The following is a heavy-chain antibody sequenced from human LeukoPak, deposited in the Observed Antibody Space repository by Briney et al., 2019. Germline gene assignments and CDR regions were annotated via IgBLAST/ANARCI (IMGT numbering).Heavy chain of an antibody. CDR2: INPNSGGT. CDR3: AADPVVRNWNQFDY. V-gene: IGHV1-2*02. Sequence: GASVKVSCKTSGYTFTGYYMHWVRQAPGQGLEWMGWINPNSGGTNYAQKFQGRVTMTRDTSITTAYMELSRLRSDDTAIYYCAADPVVRNWNQFDYWGQGTLVTVSS. CDR1: GYTFTGYY. J-gene: IGHJ4*02. D-gene: IGHD1-20*01.